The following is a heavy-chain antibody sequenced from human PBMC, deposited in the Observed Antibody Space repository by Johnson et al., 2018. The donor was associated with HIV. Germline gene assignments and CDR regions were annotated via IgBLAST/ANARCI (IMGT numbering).Heavy chain of an antibody. D-gene: IGHD6-25*01. CDR1: GFTFSSYW. Sequence: MQLVESGGGLVQPGGSLRLSCAASGFTFSSYWMSWVRQAPGQGLEWVANIKQDGSEKYYVDSVKGRFTISRDNAKNSLYLQMNSLRAEDTAVYYCARVGAAGVDAFDIWGQGTMVTAAS. CDR3: ARVGAAGVDAFDI. J-gene: IGHJ3*02. CDR2: IKQDGSEK. V-gene: IGHV3-7*01.